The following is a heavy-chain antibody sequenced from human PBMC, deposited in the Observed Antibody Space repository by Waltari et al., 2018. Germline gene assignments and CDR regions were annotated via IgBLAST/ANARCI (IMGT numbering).Heavy chain of an antibody. CDR1: GGTFSSYA. CDR2: IIPIVCTA. V-gene: IGHV1-69*01. CDR3: ARDRRLTGAYYYSGMDV. Sequence: QVQLVQSGAEVKKPGSSVKVSCKASGGTFSSYAISWLRQAPEQGLEWMGGIIPIVCTANYAQKFQGRGTMTADEFTSTAYMELSSLRSEDTAVYYCARDRRLTGAYYYSGMDVWGQGTTVTVSS. J-gene: IGHJ6*02. D-gene: IGHD7-27*01.